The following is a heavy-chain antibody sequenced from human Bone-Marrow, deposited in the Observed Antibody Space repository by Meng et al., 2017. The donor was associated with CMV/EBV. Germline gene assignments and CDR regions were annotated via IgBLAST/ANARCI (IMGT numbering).Heavy chain of an antibody. Sequence: SLKISCAASGFTFDDYAMHWVRQAPGKGLEWVSGISWNSGSIGYADSVKGRFTISRDNSENMLYLQMNSLRAGDTAVYYCAKEELGMGDDWGQGTLVTVSS. D-gene: IGHD3-10*01. CDR1: GFTFDDYA. CDR3: AKEELGMGDD. J-gene: IGHJ4*02. CDR2: ISWNSGSI. V-gene: IGHV3-9*01.